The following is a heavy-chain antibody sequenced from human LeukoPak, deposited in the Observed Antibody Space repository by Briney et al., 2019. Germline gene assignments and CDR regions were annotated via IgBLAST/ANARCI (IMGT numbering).Heavy chain of an antibody. CDR2: IGSEANSYAT. J-gene: IGHJ3*02. CDR3: TRRSGSWNDAFDI. CDR1: GFTFSGSA. Sequence: GGSPRLSCAASGFTFSGSAMHWVRQASGKGLEWVGRIGSEANSYATTYAASVKGRFTISRDASKITAYLQMNSLKTEDTAIYYCTRRSGSWNDAFDIWGQGTMVTVSS. V-gene: IGHV3-73*01. D-gene: IGHD6-13*01.